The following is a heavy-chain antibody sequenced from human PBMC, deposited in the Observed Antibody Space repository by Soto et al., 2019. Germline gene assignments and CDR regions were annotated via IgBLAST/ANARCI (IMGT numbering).Heavy chain of an antibody. D-gene: IGHD4-17*01. J-gene: IGHJ6*01. Sequence: SVKVCFKASGGPFSSYAISWVRQAPGQGLEWMGGIIPIFGTANYAHKFQGRVTITADESTSTAYMELSSLRSEDTAVYYCAREVRLRRYYYYGMDVWGQGTTVTVSS. CDR1: GGPFSSYA. V-gene: IGHV1-69*13. CDR2: IIPIFGTA. CDR3: AREVRLRRYYYYGMDV.